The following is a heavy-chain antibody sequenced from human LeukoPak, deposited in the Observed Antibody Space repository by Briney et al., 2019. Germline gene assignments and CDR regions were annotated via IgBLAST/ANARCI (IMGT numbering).Heavy chain of an antibody. CDR1: AFIFSGHW. D-gene: IGHD5-24*01. CDR3: ARVADGDKYGGRDY. Sequence: GGSLRLSCEGSAFIFSGHWMNWVRQTPGKGLEWVSRTINGGSSTTYADSVKGRFTISRDNAKDTLYLQMNSLRVEDTAVYYCARVADGDKYGGRDYWGQGALVIVSS. V-gene: IGHV3-74*01. J-gene: IGHJ4*02. CDR2: TINGGSST.